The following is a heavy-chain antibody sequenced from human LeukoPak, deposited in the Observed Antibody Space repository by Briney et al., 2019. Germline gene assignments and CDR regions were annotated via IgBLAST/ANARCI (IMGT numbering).Heavy chain of an antibody. V-gene: IGHV4-61*02. J-gene: IGHJ5*02. D-gene: IGHD3-10*01. CDR1: GGSISSGSYY. Sequence: SETLSLTCTVSGGSISSGSYYWSWIRQPAGKGLEWIGRIYTSGSTNYNPSLKSRVTISVDTSKNQFYLKLSSVTAADTAVYYCARTYVLVWFGELPDPQLWFDPWGQGTLVTVSS. CDR3: ARTYVLVWFGELPDPQLWFDP. CDR2: IYTSGST.